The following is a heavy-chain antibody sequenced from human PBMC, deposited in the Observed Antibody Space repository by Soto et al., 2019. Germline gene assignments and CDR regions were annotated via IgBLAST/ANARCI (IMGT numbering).Heavy chain of an antibody. Sequence: PGGSLRLSCVASGFTFSNAWMNWVRQAPGKGLEWVGRIKSETDGGATDYAAPVEGRFSVSRDDSKNTLYLQMNSLKTEDTAVYYCTTYRLGIYWGQGTLVTVSS. V-gene: IGHV3-15*07. CDR1: GFTFSNAW. J-gene: IGHJ4*02. CDR3: TTYRLGIY. CDR2: IKSETDGGAT. D-gene: IGHD1-26*01.